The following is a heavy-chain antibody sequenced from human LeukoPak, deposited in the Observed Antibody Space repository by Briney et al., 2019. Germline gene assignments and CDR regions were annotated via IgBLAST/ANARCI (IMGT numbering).Heavy chain of an antibody. J-gene: IGHJ4*02. Sequence: QPGGSLRLSCAASGFTFDDYAMHWVRQAPGKGLEWVSGISWNSGSIGYADSVKGRFTISRDNAKNPLYLQMNSLRAEDMALYYCAKSSGWYGFDYWGQGTLVTVSS. D-gene: IGHD6-19*01. V-gene: IGHV3-9*03. CDR2: ISWNSGSI. CDR3: AKSSGWYGFDY. CDR1: GFTFDDYA.